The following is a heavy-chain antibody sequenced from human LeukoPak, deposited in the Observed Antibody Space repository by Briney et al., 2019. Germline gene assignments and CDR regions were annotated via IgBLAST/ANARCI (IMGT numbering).Heavy chain of an antibody. D-gene: IGHD4-17*01. CDR3: ARAPHGDYWYFDL. CDR2: ISGGGSTI. Sequence: GGSLRLSCEVSGFTFSIYTMNWVRQAPGKGLEWVSCISGGGSTIYYADSVKGRFTISRDNAKNSLYLQMNSLRAEDTAVYYCARAPHGDYWYFDLWGRGTLVTVSS. J-gene: IGHJ2*01. V-gene: IGHV3-48*04. CDR1: GFTFSIYT.